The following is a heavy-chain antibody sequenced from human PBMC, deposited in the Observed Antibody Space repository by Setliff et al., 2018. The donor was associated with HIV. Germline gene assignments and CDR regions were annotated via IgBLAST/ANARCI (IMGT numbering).Heavy chain of an antibody. CDR2: INQDGSEK. J-gene: IGHJ4*02. CDR1: GFTFSNYW. CDR3: ARVRHRGYYYGSGSFGY. V-gene: IGHV3-7*01. D-gene: IGHD3-10*01. Sequence: GGSLRLSCAASGFTFSNYWMSWVRQAPGKGLEWVANINQDGSEKYYVDSVKGRFTISRDNAKNSLYLQMNSLRAEDTAVYYCARVRHRGYYYGSGSFGYWGLGTLVTVSS.